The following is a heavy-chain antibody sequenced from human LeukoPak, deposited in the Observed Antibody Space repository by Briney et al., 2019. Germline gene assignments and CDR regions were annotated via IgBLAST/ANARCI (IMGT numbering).Heavy chain of an antibody. CDR2: ISYDGSNK. J-gene: IGHJ4*02. D-gene: IGHD2-2*01. Sequence: GGSLRLSCAASGFTFSSYAMHWVRQARGKGLEWVAVISYDGSNKYYAGSVKGRFTISRDNSKNTLYLQMNSLRAEDTAVYYCARFQPAAMGLDYWGQGTLVTVSS. CDR1: GFTFSSYA. V-gene: IGHV3-30-3*01. CDR3: ARFQPAAMGLDY.